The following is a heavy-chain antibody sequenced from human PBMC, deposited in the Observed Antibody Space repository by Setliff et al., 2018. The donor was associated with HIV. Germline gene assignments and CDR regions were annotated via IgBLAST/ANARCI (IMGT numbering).Heavy chain of an antibody. J-gene: IGHJ4*02. V-gene: IGHV3-21*01. CDR1: GFTFSSYS. Sequence: GGSLRLSCAASGFTFSSYSMNWVRQAPGKGLEWVSSISSSSSYIYYADSVKGRFTISRDNAKNSLYLQMNSLRAEDTAVYYCARGGNHGYSSGWYFYYLDYWGQGTLVTVSS. CDR2: ISSSSSYI. D-gene: IGHD6-19*01. CDR3: ARGGNHGYSSGWYFYYLDY.